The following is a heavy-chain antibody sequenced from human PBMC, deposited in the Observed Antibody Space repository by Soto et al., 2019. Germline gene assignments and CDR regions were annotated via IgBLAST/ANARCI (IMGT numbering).Heavy chain of an antibody. CDR3: ARNRYRDYLGY. J-gene: IGHJ4*02. V-gene: IGHV4-59*08. CDR2: SYYSRST. D-gene: IGHD1-1*01. CDR1: GGSISSYY. Sequence: QVQLQESGPGLVKPSETLSLTCTVSGGSISSYYWSWIRQPPGKGLEWIGYSYYSRSTNYKPSHRSRVTTSVYTSKNYFSLKLSSVTAADTAVYYCARNRYRDYLGYWGQGTLVTVSS.